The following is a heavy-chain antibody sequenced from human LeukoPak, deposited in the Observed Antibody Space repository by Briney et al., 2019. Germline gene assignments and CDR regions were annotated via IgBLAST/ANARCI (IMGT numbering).Heavy chain of an antibody. CDR1: GYTFTSYA. D-gene: IGHD3-3*01. J-gene: IGHJ6*02. CDR3: ARVDPIDQGFWSGYYPYYYYYYGMDV. Sequence: ASVNVSCKASGYTFTSYAMNWVRQAPGQGLEWMGWINTNTGNPTYAQGFTGRFVFSLDTSVSTAYLQISSLKAEDTAVYYCARVDPIDQGFWSGYYPYYYYYYGMDVWGQGTTVTVSS. CDR2: INTNTGNP. V-gene: IGHV7-4-1*02.